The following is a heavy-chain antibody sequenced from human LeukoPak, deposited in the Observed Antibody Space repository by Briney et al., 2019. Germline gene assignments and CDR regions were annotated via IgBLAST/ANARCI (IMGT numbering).Heavy chain of an antibody. V-gene: IGHV1-69*02. Sequence: SVKVSCKASGYTFTGYYMHWVRQAPGQGLEWMGRIIPILGIANYAQKFQGRVTITADKSTSTAYMELSSLRSEDTAVYYCARTSDHIVVVTAVDAFDIWGQGTMVTVSS. D-gene: IGHD2-21*02. CDR1: GYTFTGYY. CDR2: IIPILGIA. CDR3: ARTSDHIVVVTAVDAFDI. J-gene: IGHJ3*02.